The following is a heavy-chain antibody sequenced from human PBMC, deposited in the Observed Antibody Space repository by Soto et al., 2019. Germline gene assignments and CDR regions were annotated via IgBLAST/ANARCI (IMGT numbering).Heavy chain of an antibody. J-gene: IGHJ5*02. Sequence: SETLSLSCAVSGGSIGTSAYYWGWIRQAPGKGLEWIGSINHSGNTYLSPSLKDRVTMSVDTSKNSFSLKLRSATAADTGLYYCSRRAPEGFDPWGQGTLVTVSS. CDR3: SRRAPEGFDP. V-gene: IGHV4-39*01. CDR1: GGSIGTSAYY. CDR2: INHSGNT.